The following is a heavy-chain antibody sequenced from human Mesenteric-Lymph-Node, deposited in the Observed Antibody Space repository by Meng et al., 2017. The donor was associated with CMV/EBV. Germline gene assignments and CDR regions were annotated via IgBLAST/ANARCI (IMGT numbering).Heavy chain of an antibody. CDR2: ISGSGGST. CDR3: AKAKEVLEWLACAHDY. CDR1: GFTFSSYA. D-gene: IGHD3-3*01. V-gene: IGHV3-23*01. J-gene: IGHJ4*02. Sequence: GGSLRLSWAASGFTFSSYAMSWVRQAPGKGLEWVSAISGSGGSTYYADSVKGRFAISRNNSRNTVYFHMSSLRAEDTAVYYCAKAKEVLEWLACAHDYWGQGTLVTVSS.